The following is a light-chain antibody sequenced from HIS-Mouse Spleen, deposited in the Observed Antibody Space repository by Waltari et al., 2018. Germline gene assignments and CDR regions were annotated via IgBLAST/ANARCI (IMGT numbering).Light chain of an antibody. Sequence: QSPLTQPASVSGSPGQSITISCTGTSSDVGRYNLSSWYQQHPGKAPKLMIYEGSKRPSGVSNRFSGSKSGNTASLTISGLQAEDEADYYCCSYAGSSTWVFGGGTKLTVL. J-gene: IGLJ3*02. CDR3: CSYAGSSTWV. V-gene: IGLV2-23*01. CDR2: EGS. CDR1: SSDVGRYNL.